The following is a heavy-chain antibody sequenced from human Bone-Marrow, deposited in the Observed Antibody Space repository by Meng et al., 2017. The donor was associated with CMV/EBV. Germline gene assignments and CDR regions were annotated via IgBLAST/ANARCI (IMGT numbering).Heavy chain of an antibody. J-gene: IGHJ6*02. Sequence: SETLSLTCTVSGGSISSSSYSWGWIRQPPGKGLEWIGNIHSYGDTYYNPSLKSRVTISVDTSKNQFSLKVSSVTAADTAVYYCARSLEWLYYYYYGMDVWGQGTTVTVSS. CDR1: GGSISSSSYS. V-gene: IGHV4-39*07. D-gene: IGHD3-3*01. CDR3: ARSLEWLYYYYYGMDV. CDR2: IHSYGDT.